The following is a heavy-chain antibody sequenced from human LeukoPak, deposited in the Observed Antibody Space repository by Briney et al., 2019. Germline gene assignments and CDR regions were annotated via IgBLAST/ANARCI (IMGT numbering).Heavy chain of an antibody. CDR3: ARDRGMTTVTTFDY. J-gene: IGHJ4*02. V-gene: IGHV1-46*01. CDR2: INPSGGST. D-gene: IGHD4-17*01. Sequence: GASVKVSCKASGYTFTSYYMHWVRQAPGQGLEWMGIINPSGGSTSYAQKFQGRVTMTTDTSTSTAYMELRSLRSDDTAVYYCARDRGMTTVTTFDYWGQGTLVTVSS. CDR1: GYTFTSYY.